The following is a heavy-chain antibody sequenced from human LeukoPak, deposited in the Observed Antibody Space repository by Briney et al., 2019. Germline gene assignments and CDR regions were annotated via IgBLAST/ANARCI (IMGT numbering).Heavy chain of an antibody. CDR3: ARGLGGDYFDY. D-gene: IGHD4-23*01. Sequence: GGSLRLSCAASGFTFRSYDMHWVRQATGKGLEWVSASGTAGDTYYPGSVKSRFTISRENAKNSLYLQMNSLRAGDSAVYYCARGLGGDYFDYWGQGTLVTVSS. CDR1: GFTFRSYD. CDR2: SGTAGDT. J-gene: IGHJ4*02. V-gene: IGHV3-13*01.